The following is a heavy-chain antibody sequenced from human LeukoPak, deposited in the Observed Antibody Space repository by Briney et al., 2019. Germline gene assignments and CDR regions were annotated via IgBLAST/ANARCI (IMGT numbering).Heavy chain of an antibody. CDR1: GYTFTSYG. Sequence: GASVKVSCKASGYTFTSYGISWVRQAPGQGLEWMGWISAYNGNTNYAQKLQGRVTMTTDTSTSTAYMELSSLRSEDTAVYYCARVVYGSGSAPFDYWGQGTLVTVSS. V-gene: IGHV1-18*01. CDR3: ARVVYGSGSAPFDY. J-gene: IGHJ4*02. D-gene: IGHD3-10*01. CDR2: ISAYNGNT.